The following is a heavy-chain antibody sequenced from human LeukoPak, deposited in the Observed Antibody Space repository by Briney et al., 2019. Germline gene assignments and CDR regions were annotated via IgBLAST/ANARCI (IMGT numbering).Heavy chain of an antibody. CDR2: IKSKTDGGTT. Sequence: PGGSLRLSCAASGFTFSSYAMSWVRQAPGKGLEWVGRIKSKTDGGTTDYAAPVKGRFTISRDDSKNTLYLQMNSLKTEDTAVYYCTTDDTYSYANWFDPWGQGTLVTVSS. D-gene: IGHD5-18*01. V-gene: IGHV3-15*01. CDR1: GFTFSSYA. J-gene: IGHJ5*02. CDR3: TTDDTYSYANWFDP.